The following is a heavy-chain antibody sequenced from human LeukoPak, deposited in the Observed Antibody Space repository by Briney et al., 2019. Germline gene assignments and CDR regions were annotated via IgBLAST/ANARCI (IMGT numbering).Heavy chain of an antibody. CDR2: IYYSGST. Sequence: SETLSLTCTVSGGSISSYYWSWIRQPPGKGLEWIGYIYYSGSTNYNPSLKSRVTISINTSKNQFSLKLTSVTAADTAVYYCARDMYYYDGSGDYWGQGTLVTASS. D-gene: IGHD3-22*01. CDR1: GGSISSYY. CDR3: ARDMYYYDGSGDY. J-gene: IGHJ4*02. V-gene: IGHV4-59*12.